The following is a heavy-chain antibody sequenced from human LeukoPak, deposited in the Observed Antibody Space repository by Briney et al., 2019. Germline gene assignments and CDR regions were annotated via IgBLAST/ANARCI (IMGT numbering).Heavy chain of an antibody. V-gene: IGHV3-33*01. CDR2: IWYDGSNK. J-gene: IGHJ3*02. CDR1: GFTFSSYG. D-gene: IGHD6-19*01. Sequence: GGSLKPSCAASGFTFSSYGMHWVRQAPGKGLEWVAVIWYDGSNKYYADSVKSRFTISRDNSKNTLYLQMNSLRAEDTAVYYCARDREQWLVPGAFDIWGQGTMVTVSS. CDR3: ARDREQWLVPGAFDI.